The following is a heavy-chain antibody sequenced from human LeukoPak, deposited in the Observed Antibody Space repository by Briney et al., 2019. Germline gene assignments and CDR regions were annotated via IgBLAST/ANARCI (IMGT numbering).Heavy chain of an antibody. D-gene: IGHD3-22*01. Sequence: ASVKVSCKASGYTFTSYGISWVRQAPGQGLEWMGWISAYNGNTNYAQKLQGRVTMTTDTSTSTAYMELRSLRSDDTAVYYCARDLGEGYDSSGYYYSVVFLQTGAIDYWGQGTLVTVSS. J-gene: IGHJ4*02. CDR3: ARDLGEGYDSSGYYYSVVFLQTGAIDY. CDR1: GYTFTSYG. CDR2: ISAYNGNT. V-gene: IGHV1-18*01.